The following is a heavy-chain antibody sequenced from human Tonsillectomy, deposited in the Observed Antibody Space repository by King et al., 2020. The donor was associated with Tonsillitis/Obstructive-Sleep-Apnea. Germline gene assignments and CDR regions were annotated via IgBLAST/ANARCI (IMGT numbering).Heavy chain of an antibody. CDR1: GFTVSNDY. J-gene: IGHJ6*03. V-gene: IGHV3-53*01. D-gene: IGHD2-15*01. CDR3: ASGYCSGGSCPHYYYMDV. CDR2: IYGGGST. Sequence: VQLVESGGGLIQPGGSLRLSCVVYGFTVSNDYMSWVRRAPGKGLEWVSVIYGGGSTYYADSVKGRFTISRDESKNTVYLQMNSLRVEDAAVYYCASGYCSGGSCPHYYYMDVWGKGTTVTVS.